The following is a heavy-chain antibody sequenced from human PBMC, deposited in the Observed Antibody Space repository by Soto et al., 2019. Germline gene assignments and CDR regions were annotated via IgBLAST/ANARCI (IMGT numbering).Heavy chain of an antibody. J-gene: IGHJ4*02. CDR1: GYTFTSYG. CDR3: ARDRPRYYDFWSGYSDFDY. V-gene: IGHV1-18*01. D-gene: IGHD3-3*01. Sequence: ASVKVSCKXSGYTFTSYGISCVRQAPGQGLEWMGWISAYNGNTNYAQKLQGRVTMTTDTSTSTAYMELRSLRSDDTAVYYCARDRPRYYDFWSGYSDFDYWGQGTLVTVSS. CDR2: ISAYNGNT.